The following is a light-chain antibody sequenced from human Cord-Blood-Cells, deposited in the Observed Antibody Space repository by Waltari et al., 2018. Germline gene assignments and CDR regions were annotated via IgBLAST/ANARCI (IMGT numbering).Light chain of an antibody. CDR3: QQSYSTPYS. CDR2: AAA. V-gene: IGKV1-39*01. CDR1: QSISNY. Sequence: DIQMTQSPYSLSASVGDRVTITCRASQSISNYLNWYQKKQGKAPKLLIYAAASLQSGVPSRFSGSGSGTDFTLTISSLQPEDFATYYCQQSYSTPYSFGQGTKLEIK. J-gene: IGKJ2*03.